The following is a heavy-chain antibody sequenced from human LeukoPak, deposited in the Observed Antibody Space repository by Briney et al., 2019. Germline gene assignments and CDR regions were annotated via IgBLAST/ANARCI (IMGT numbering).Heavy chain of an antibody. Sequence: SETLSLTCAVSGGSISSGGYSWSWIRQPPGKGLEWIGYIYHSGSTYCNPSLKSRVTISVDRSKNQFSLKLSSVAAADTAVYYCARGPYSSSRAFDYWGQGTLVTVSS. CDR3: ARGPYSSSRAFDY. CDR2: IYHSGST. J-gene: IGHJ4*02. D-gene: IGHD6-13*01. CDR1: GGSISSGGYS. V-gene: IGHV4-30-2*01.